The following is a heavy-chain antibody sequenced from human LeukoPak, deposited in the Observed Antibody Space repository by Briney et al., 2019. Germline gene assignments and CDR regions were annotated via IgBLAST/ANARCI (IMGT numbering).Heavy chain of an antibody. D-gene: IGHD4-11*01. Sequence: SETLSLTCTVSGSSISSYYWSWIRQPAGKGLEWIGRIYTSGSINYNPSLKSRVTISVDKSNNQFSLKLSSVAAADTAVYYCVRETGPYYSYYMDVWGKGTTVTVSS. J-gene: IGHJ6*03. CDR2: IYTSGSI. CDR3: VRETGPYYSYYMDV. CDR1: GSSISSYY. V-gene: IGHV4-4*07.